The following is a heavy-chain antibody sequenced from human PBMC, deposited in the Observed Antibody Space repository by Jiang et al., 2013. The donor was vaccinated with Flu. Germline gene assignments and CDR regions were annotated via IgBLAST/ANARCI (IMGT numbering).Heavy chain of an antibody. CDR2: IYYSGST. J-gene: IGHJ4*02. CDR3: ARRRSYGSRGADY. V-gene: IGHV4-39*01. D-gene: IGHD3-10*01. Sequence: LAPGKGLEWIGSIYYSGSTYYNPSLKSRVTISVDTSKNQFSLKLSSVTAADTAVYYCARRRSYGSRGADYWGQGTLVTVSS.